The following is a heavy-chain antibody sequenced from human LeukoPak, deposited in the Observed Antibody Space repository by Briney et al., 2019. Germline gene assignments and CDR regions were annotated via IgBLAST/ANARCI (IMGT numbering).Heavy chain of an antibody. CDR3: ARHAVDGYNNYYYYYYMDV. CDR1: GGSLSRSSYY. Sequence: PSETLSLTCTVSGGSLSRSSYYWGWIRQPPGRGLEWIGSIYYSGSTYYNPSLKSRVTISVDTSKNQFSLKLSSVTAADTAVYYYARHAVDGYNNYYYYYYMDVWGKGTTVTVSS. CDR2: IYYSGST. J-gene: IGHJ6*03. V-gene: IGHV4-39*01. D-gene: IGHD5-24*01.